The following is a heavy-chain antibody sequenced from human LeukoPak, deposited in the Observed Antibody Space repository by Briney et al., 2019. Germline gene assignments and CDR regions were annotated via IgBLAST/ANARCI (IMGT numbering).Heavy chain of an antibody. J-gene: IGHJ4*02. CDR3: ARELYSSSLEPFDY. CDR1: GYTFTVYY. CDR2: INPNSGGT. V-gene: IGHV1-2*02. Sequence: ASVTLSCKSSGYTFTVYYMHWVRQAPGQGLGLMGWINPNSGGTTYAQKFQGRVTMTRDTSISTAYMELSRLRSDDTVVYYCARELYSSSLEPFDYWGQGTLVTVSS. D-gene: IGHD6-6*01.